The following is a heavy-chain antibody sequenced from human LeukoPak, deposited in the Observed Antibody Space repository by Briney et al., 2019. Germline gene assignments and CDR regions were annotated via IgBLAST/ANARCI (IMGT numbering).Heavy chain of an antibody. CDR1: GYSISSGYY. J-gene: IGHJ4*02. CDR3: ARVGGYSYGNYYFNY. Sequence: SETLSLTCAVSGYSISSGYYWGWIRQPPGKGLDWIGSISHSGSTYYNPSLRSRVTMSIDTSKNQFSLRLNSVTATDTAVYYCARVGGYSYGNYYFNYWGQGTLVTVSS. V-gene: IGHV4-38-2*01. CDR2: ISHSGST. D-gene: IGHD5-18*01.